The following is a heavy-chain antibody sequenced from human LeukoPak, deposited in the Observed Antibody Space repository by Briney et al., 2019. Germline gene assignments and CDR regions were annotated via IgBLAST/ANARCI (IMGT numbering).Heavy chain of an antibody. Sequence: GGSLRPSCAASGFTFSSYSMNWVRQAPGKGLEWVSSISSSSSYIYYADSVKGRFTISRDNAKNSLYLQMNSLRAEDTAVYYCARDTGTGPSSTSENDAFDIWGQGTMVTVSS. V-gene: IGHV3-21*01. CDR3: ARDTGTGPSSTSENDAFDI. CDR1: GFTFSSYS. J-gene: IGHJ3*02. D-gene: IGHD2-2*01. CDR2: ISSSSSYI.